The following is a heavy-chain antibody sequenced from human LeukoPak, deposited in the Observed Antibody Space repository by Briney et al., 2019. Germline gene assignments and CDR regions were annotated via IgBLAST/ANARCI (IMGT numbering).Heavy chain of an antibody. CDR3: ARLYSGSPFEVSYYFDC. CDR1: GFTFSSYE. Sequence: PGGSLRLSCAASGFTFSSYEMNWVRQAPGKGLEWVSYISSSGSTIYYADSVKGRFTISRDNAKNSLYLQMNSLRAEDTAVYYCARLYSGSPFEVSYYFDCWGQATLVTVSS. J-gene: IGHJ4*02. V-gene: IGHV3-48*03. D-gene: IGHD5-12*01. CDR2: ISSSGSTI.